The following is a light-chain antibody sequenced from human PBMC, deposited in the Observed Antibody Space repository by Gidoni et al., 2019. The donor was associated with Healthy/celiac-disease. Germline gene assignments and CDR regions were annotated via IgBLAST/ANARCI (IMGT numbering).Light chain of an antibody. V-gene: IGKV3-11*01. CDR2: DAS. CDR3: QQRSNWPQWT. J-gene: IGKJ1*01. Sequence: EIVFTHSPATLSLSPGERATLTRRASQSVSNYIAWYQQKPGQAPRLLIYDASNRATGNPARFSGSGSGTDFTITISSLEAEDFAVYYCQQRSNWPQWTFXXXTKVEIK. CDR1: QSVSNY.